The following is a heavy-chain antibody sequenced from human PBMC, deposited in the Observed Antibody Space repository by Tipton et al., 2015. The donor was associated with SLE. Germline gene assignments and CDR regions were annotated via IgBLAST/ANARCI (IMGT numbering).Heavy chain of an antibody. Sequence: LRLSCTVSGGSISSYYWSWIRQPPGKGLEWIGYISYNGSTNYNPSLKSRVTISVDTSKNQFSLKLNSVTAADTAVYYCARLIEYYDSSGLDYWGQGTLVTVSS. CDR3: ARLIEYYDSSGLDY. CDR1: GGSISSYY. D-gene: IGHD3-22*01. V-gene: IGHV4-59*08. CDR2: ISYNGST. J-gene: IGHJ4*02.